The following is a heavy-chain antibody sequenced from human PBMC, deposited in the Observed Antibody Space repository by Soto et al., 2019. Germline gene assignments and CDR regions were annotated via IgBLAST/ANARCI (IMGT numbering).Heavy chain of an antibody. J-gene: IGHJ6*02. CDR2: IYPGDSDT. V-gene: IGHV5-51*01. D-gene: IGHD6-13*01. CDR3: ARTAAAGKYYYGVDV. Sequence: GESLKISCKGSGYSFTSYWIGWVRRMPGKGLEWMGIIYPGDSDTRYSPSFQGQVTISADKSISTAYLQWSSLKASDTAMYYCARTAAAGKYYYGVDVRGQGTTVTVSS. CDR1: GYSFTSYW.